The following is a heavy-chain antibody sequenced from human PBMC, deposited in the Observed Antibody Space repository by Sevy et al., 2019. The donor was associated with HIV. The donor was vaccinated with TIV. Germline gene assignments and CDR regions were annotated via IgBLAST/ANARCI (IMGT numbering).Heavy chain of an antibody. D-gene: IGHD6-19*01. J-gene: IGHJ3*02. CDR2: ISSSGSYK. Sequence: GGSLRLSCAASGFTFSSYSMKWVRQAPGKGLEWVSSISSSGSYKDYADSVKGRFTISRDNAKNSLYLQMSSLRAEDTAVYYCGRVGLYSSGYYAFDIWGQGTMVTVSS. V-gene: IGHV3-21*01. CDR3: GRVGLYSSGYYAFDI. CDR1: GFTFSSYS.